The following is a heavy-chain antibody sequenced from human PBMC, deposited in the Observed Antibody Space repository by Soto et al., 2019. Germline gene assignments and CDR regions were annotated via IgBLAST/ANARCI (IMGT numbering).Heavy chain of an antibody. CDR1: GFTFSSYW. D-gene: IGHD3-9*01. J-gene: IGHJ6*02. V-gene: IGHV3-7*01. CDR3: ARVGSGVLRFFDRGGYYYGMDV. CDR2: IKQDGSEK. Sequence: PGGSLRLSCAASGFTFSSYWMSWVRQAPGKGLEWVANIKQDGSEKYYVDSVKGRFTISRDKAKNSLYLQMNSLRAEATAVYYCARVGSGVLRFFDRGGYYYGMDVWGQGTTVTVSS.